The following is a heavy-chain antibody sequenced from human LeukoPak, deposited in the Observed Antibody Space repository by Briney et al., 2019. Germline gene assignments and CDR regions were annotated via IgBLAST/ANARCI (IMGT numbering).Heavy chain of an antibody. CDR1: GYTFIGFD. CDR2: MNPNSGNT. Sequence: GASVKVSCKASGYTFIGFDINWVRQATGKGLEWMGWMNPNSGNTGYAQKFRGRVTITRNTSISTAYMELSSLRSEDTAVYYCARRPRYCSGGSCYDYWGQGTLVTVSS. CDR3: ARRPRYCSGGSCYDY. J-gene: IGHJ4*02. V-gene: IGHV1-8*03. D-gene: IGHD2-15*01.